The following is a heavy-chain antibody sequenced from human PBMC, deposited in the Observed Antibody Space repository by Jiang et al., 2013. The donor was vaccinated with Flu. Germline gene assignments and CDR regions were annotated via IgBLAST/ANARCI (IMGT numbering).Heavy chain of an antibody. J-gene: IGHJ4*02. V-gene: IGHV3-33*01. D-gene: IGHD6-13*01. CDR1: GFTFSSYG. Sequence: AASGFTFSSYGMHWVRQAPGKGLEWVAVIWYDGSNKYYADSVKGRFTISRDNSKNTLYLQMNSLRAEGTAVYYCARAGIAAAGTIDYWGQGTLVTVSS. CDR2: IWYDGSNK. CDR3: ARAGIAAAGTIDY.